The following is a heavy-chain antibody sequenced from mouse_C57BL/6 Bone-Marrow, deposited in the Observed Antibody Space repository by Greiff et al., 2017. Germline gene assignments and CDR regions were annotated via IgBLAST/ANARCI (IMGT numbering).Heavy chain of an antibody. V-gene: IGHV1-85*01. CDR3: ARDYGSSYWYFDV. CDR2: IYPRDGST. Sequence: QVQLLQSGPELVKPGASVKLSCKASGYTFTSYDINWVKQRPGQGLEWIGWIYPRDGSTKYNEKFQGKATLTVDTSSSTAYMELRSLTSEDSAVYFCARDYGSSYWYFDVWGTGTTVTVSS. D-gene: IGHD1-1*01. J-gene: IGHJ1*03. CDR1: GYTFTSYD.